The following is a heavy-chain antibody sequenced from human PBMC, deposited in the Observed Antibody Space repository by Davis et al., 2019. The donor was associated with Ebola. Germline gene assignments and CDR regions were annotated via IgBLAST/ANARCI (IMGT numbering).Heavy chain of an antibody. CDR1: GYSLTNYW. CDR3: ARDSDLYYGMDV. V-gene: IGHV5-10-1*01. CDR2: IDPSDSYT. D-gene: IGHD3-10*01. J-gene: IGHJ6*02. Sequence: GESLKISCKGSGYSLTNYWISWVRQMPGKGLEWMGRIDPSDSYTNYSPSFQGHVTISADKSISTAYLQWSSLRASDTAMYYCARDSDLYYGMDVWGQGTTVTVSS.